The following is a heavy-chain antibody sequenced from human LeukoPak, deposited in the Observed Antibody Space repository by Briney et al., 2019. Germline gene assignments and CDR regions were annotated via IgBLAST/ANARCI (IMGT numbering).Heavy chain of an antibody. V-gene: IGHV1-69*06. CDR1: GGSFSSYA. Sequence: GASVKVSCQASGGSFSSYAISWVRQAPGQGLEWMGGIIPIFGTANYAQKFQGRVTITADKSTSTAYMELSSLRSEDTAVYYCARGGDDDAFDIWGQGTMVTVSS. J-gene: IGHJ3*02. D-gene: IGHD5-24*01. CDR2: IIPIFGTA. CDR3: ARGGDDDAFDI.